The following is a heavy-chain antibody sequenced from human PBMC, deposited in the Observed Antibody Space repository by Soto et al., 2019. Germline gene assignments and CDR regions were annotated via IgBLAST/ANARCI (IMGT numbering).Heavy chain of an antibody. CDR3: AKLTYPSDSTGYYYERVSGWIDS. CDR2: ISASGGTA. V-gene: IGHV3-23*01. D-gene: IGHD3-22*01. J-gene: IGHJ5*01. CDR1: GFMFSSYA. Sequence: WVSLRLSCAASGFMFSSYAMSWVRQAPGKVLEWVSSISASGGTANLADSVEVRCTISRDNSKSTLYLQMNSLRAEDTAVYYCAKLTYPSDSTGYYYERVSGWIDSWGQGTLVTVSS.